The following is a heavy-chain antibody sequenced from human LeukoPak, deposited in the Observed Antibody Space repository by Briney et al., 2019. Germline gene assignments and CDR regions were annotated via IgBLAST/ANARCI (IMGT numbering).Heavy chain of an antibody. V-gene: IGHV4-59*01. CDR1: GGSISSYH. CDR2: IYYSGST. D-gene: IGHD4-17*01. J-gene: IGHJ4*02. CDR3: ARVRNGDNDY. Sequence: MPSETLSLTCTVSGGSISSYHWSWIRQPPGKGLEWIGYIYYSGSTNYNPSLKSRVTISVDTSKNQFSLKLSSVTAADTAVYYCARVRNGDNDYWGQGTLVTVSS.